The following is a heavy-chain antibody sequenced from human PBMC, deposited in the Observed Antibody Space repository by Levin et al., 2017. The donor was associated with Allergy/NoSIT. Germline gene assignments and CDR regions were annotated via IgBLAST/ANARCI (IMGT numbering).Heavy chain of an antibody. CDR1: GFTFDDYA. J-gene: IGHJ6*02. D-gene: IGHD6-13*01. V-gene: IGHV3-9*01. CDR2: ISWNSGSI. Sequence: SLKISCAASGFTFDDYAMHWVRQAPGKGLEWVSGISWNSGSIGYADSVKGRFTISRDNAKNSLYLQMNSLRAEDTALYYCAKDIAAAGTYYYGMDVWGQGTTVTVSS. CDR3: AKDIAAAGTYYYGMDV.